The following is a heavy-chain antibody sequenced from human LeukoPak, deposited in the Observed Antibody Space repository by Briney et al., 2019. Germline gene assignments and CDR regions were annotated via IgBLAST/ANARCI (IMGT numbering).Heavy chain of an antibody. CDR2: IIPILGIA. CDR3: AREDLAYCGGDCYSPAEYFQH. CDR1: GGTFSSYA. J-gene: IGHJ1*01. V-gene: IGHV1-69*04. D-gene: IGHD2-21*02. Sequence: SVKVSCKASGGTFSSYAISWVRQAPGQGLEWMGRIIPILGIANYAQKFQGRVTITANKSTSTAYMELSSLRSEDTAVYYCAREDLAYCGGDCYSPAEYFQHWGQGTLVTVSS.